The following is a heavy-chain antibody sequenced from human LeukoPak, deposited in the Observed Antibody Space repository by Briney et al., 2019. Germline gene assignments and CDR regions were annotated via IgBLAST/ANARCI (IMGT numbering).Heavy chain of an antibody. Sequence: SSETLSLTCAVSGGSFSGHYWNWIRQPPGKGLEWIGEINHGGSTNYNPSLKSRVTISVDTSQNQFSLRLSSVTAADTAVYYCARGRYVTTRGGAAAGFLDYWGQGTLVTVSS. J-gene: IGHJ4*02. CDR1: GGSFSGHY. CDR3: ARGRYVTTRGGAAAGFLDY. D-gene: IGHD6-13*01. CDR2: INHGGST. V-gene: IGHV4-34*01.